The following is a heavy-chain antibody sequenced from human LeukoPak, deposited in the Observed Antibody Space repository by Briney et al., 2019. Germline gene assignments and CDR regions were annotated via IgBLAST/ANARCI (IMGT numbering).Heavy chain of an antibody. CDR2: IYTSGST. D-gene: IGHD3-3*01. V-gene: IGHV4-4*07. J-gene: IGHJ6*02. Sequence: PSETLSLTCAVSGGSIGSYYWSWIRQPAGKGLEWIGRIYTSGSTNYNPSLKSRVTMSVDTSKNQFSLKLSSVTAADTAVYYCARDFYDFWSGSSVGMDVWGQGTTVTVSS. CDR1: GGSIGSYY. CDR3: ARDFYDFWSGSSVGMDV.